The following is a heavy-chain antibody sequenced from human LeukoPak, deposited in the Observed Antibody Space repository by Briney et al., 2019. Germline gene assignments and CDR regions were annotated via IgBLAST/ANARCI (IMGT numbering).Heavy chain of an antibody. CDR1: GFTFSLYW. CDR3: VRQMIRFWFDP. J-gene: IGHJ5*02. V-gene: IGHV3-7*01. Sequence: GGSLRLSCAASGFTFSLYWMTWVRQSPGKGLEWVADINPDGSQKYSVDSVKGRFTVSRDNAKNSLFLQMNRLGADDTAVYFCVRQMIRFWFDPWGQGTRVTVSS. CDR2: INPDGSQK. D-gene: IGHD3-16*01.